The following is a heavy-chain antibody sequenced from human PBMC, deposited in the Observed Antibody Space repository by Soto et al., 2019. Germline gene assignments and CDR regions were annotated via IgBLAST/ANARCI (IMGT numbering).Heavy chain of an antibody. CDR2: ISYDGSNK. J-gene: IGHJ5*02. V-gene: IGHV3-30*18. D-gene: IGHD2-21*02. CDR3: AKEAAYCGGGCYSVRGWFDP. Sequence: QVQLVESGGGVVQPGRSLRLSCAASGFTFSSYGMHWVRQAPGKGLEWVAVISYDGSNKYYADSVKGRFTISRDNSKNTLYLQRNSLRAEDTAVYYCAKEAAYCGGGCYSVRGWFDPWGQGTLVTVSS. CDR1: GFTFSSYG.